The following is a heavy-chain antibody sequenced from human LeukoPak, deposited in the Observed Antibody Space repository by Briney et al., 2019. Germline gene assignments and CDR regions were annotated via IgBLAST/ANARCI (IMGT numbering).Heavy chain of an antibody. J-gene: IGHJ4*02. Sequence: ASVKVSCKASGYTFTSYGISWVRQAPGQGHEWMGWISAYNGNTNYALKLQGRVTMTTDTSTSTAYMELRSLRSDDTAVYYCARDRVYYYDSSGYIDYWGQGTLVTVSS. CDR1: GYTFTSYG. CDR3: ARDRVYYYDSSGYIDY. CDR2: ISAYNGNT. V-gene: IGHV1-18*01. D-gene: IGHD3-22*01.